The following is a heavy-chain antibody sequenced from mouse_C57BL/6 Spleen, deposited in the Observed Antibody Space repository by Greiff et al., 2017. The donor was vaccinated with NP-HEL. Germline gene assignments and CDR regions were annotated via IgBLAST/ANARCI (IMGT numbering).Heavy chain of an antibody. D-gene: IGHD2-4*01. CDR1: GYSITSGYY. CDR2: ISYDGSN. Sequence: EVKLQESGPGLVKPSQSLSLTCSVTGYSITSGYYWNWIRQFPGNKLEWMGYISYDGSNNYNPSLKNRISITRDTSKNQFFLKLNSVTTEDTATYYGARGPICYDYVGWFAYWGQGTLVTVSA. CDR3: ARGPICYDYVGWFAY. V-gene: IGHV3-6*01. J-gene: IGHJ3*01.